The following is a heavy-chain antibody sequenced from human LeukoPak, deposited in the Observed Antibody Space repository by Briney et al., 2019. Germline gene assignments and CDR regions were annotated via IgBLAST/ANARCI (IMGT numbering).Heavy chain of an antibody. V-gene: IGHV1-18*01. CDR2: ISAYNGNT. D-gene: IGHD6-19*01. Sequence: ASVKVSCKASGYTFTSYGISWARQAPGQGLEWMGWISAYNGNTNYAQKLQGRVTMTTDTSTSTAYMELRSLRSDDTAVYYCARAGLRIAVAGTLDYWGQGTLVTVSS. CDR1: GYTFTSYG. J-gene: IGHJ4*02. CDR3: ARAGLRIAVAGTLDY.